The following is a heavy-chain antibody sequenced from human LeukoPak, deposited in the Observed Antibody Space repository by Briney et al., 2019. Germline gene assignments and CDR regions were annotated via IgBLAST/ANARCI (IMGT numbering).Heavy chain of an antibody. Sequence: GGSLRLSCAASGFTFDDYAMHWVRQAPGKGLEWVSGISWNSGSIGYADSVKGRFTISRDNAKNSLYLQMNSLRAEDTALYYYAKASEQWLWYWFDPWGQGTLVTVSS. CDR3: AKASEQWLWYWFDP. CDR1: GFTFDDYA. V-gene: IGHV3-9*01. CDR2: ISWNSGSI. J-gene: IGHJ5*02. D-gene: IGHD6-19*01.